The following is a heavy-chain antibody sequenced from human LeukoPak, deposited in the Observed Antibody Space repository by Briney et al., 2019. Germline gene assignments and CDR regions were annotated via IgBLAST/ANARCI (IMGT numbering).Heavy chain of an antibody. CDR1: GFTFSTYS. D-gene: IGHD3-10*01. V-gene: IGHV3-48*01. J-gene: IGHJ4*02. CDR3: ARDSWGWFGQDGIDY. Sequence: GGSLRLSCAASGFTFSTYSMNWVRQAPGKGLEWVSYISSSSNTIYYADSVKGRFTISRDNAKNSLYLQMNSLRAEDTAVYYCARDSWGWFGQDGIDYWGQGTLVTVSS. CDR2: ISSSSNTI.